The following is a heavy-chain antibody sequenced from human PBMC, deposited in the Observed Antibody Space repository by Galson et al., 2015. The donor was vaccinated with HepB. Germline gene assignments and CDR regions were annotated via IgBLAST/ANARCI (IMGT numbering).Heavy chain of an antibody. CDR2: INPNSGGT. Sequence: SVKVSCKASGSTFSGYYMHWVRQAPGQGPEWMGWINPNSGGTNYAQKFQGRVTLTRDTSISTAYMELNSLRSDDTAVYYCAREYCSGTRCDDPYFFDYWGQGTLVTVSS. J-gene: IGHJ4*02. CDR1: GSTFSGYY. CDR3: AREYCSGTRCDDPYFFDY. V-gene: IGHV1-2*02. D-gene: IGHD2-2*01.